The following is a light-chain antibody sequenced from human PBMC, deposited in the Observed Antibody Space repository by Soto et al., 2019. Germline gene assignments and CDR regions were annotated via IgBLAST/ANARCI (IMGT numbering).Light chain of an antibody. J-gene: IGLJ1*01. CDR3: SYYTSSSTYV. CDR1: SSDVGGYKY. V-gene: IGLV2-14*01. CDR2: DVS. Sequence: QSVLTQPASVSQSPGQSITISCTGTSSDVGGYKYVSWYQQHPGKAPKLMIYDVSNRPSGVSNRFSGSKSGNTASLTISGLQAEDEADYYCSYYTSSSTYVFGTGTKVTVL.